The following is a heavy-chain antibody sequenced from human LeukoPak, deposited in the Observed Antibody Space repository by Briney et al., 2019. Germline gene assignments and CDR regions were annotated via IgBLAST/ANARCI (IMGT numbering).Heavy chain of an antibody. V-gene: IGHV3-23*01. Sequence: GGSLRLSCAASGFTFSTYAMSWVRQAPGKGLEWVSAISGSGGSTNYADSVKGRFTISRDNSKNTLYLQMNSLRAEDTAVYYCAKDLRSDYFDYWGQGTLVTVSS. CDR3: AKDLRSDYFDY. CDR2: ISGSGGST. D-gene: IGHD5-12*01. J-gene: IGHJ4*02. CDR1: GFTFSTYA.